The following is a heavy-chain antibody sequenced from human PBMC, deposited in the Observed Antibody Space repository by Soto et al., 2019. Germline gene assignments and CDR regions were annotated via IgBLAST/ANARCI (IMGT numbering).Heavy chain of an antibody. V-gene: IGHV6-1*01. J-gene: IGHJ3*01. D-gene: IGHD3-10*01. CDR2: TFYRSKWSY. CDR1: GDSISSNSAV. CDR3: AIETAVVRGVRNAFYF. Sequence: SQTLSLTCAISGDSISSNSAVWNWIRQSPSRGLEWLGRTFYRSKWSYDYAESVKSRITISPDTSKNQFSLQLSSVTPEDTAVYYCAIETAVVRGVRNAFYFWGQGTMVTVSS.